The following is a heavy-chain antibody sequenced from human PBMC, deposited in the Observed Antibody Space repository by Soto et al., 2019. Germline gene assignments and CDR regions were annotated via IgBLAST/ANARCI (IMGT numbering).Heavy chain of an antibody. CDR1: GFTFSSYW. J-gene: IGHJ6*02. CDR3: AREGAYSSTLSYYGMDV. CDR2: INSDGSST. D-gene: IGHD6-13*01. V-gene: IGHV3-74*01. Sequence: EVQLVESGGGLVQPGGSLRLSCAASGFTFSSYWMHWVRQAPGKGLVWVSRINSDGSSTSYADSVKGRFTISRDNAKNTLDLKMNSLRAEDKAVYYCAREGAYSSTLSYYGMDVWGQGTTVTVSS.